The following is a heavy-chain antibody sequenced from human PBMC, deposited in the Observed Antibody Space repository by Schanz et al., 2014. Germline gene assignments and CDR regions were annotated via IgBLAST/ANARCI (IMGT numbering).Heavy chain of an antibody. CDR2: ISYDGSNS. CDR3: VKDLQRELLRDDHYYGMDV. CDR1: GFTFSFSG. D-gene: IGHD1-26*01. J-gene: IGHJ6*02. V-gene: IGHV3-33*05. Sequence: QVQLVESGGGVVQPGGSLRLSCAASGFTFSFSGMQWVRQAPGKGLEWVAAISYDGSNSYYADSVKGRFTISRDTSKNTMYLQMNSLRAEDTAVYYCVKDLQRELLRDDHYYGMDVWGQGTTVTVSS.